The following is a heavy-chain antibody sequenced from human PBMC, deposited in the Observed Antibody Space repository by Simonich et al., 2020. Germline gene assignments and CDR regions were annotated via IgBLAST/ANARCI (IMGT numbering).Heavy chain of an antibody. D-gene: IGHD6-13*01. V-gene: IGHV1-2*02. CDR2: INTTRGGK. CDR1: GYTFTGYY. CDR3: ARSHIAAAGTGYFQH. Sequence: QVQLVQSGAEVKKPGASVKVSCKASGYTFTGYYMHWVRQAPGQGLEWMGWINTTRGGKNDAQKFQGRVTMTRDTSISTAYRELSRLRSDDTAVYYCARSHIAAAGTGYFQHWGQGTLVTVSS. J-gene: IGHJ1*01.